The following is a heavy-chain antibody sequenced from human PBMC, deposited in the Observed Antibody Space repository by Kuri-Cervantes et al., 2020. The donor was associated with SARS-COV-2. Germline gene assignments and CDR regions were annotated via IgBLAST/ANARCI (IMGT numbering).Heavy chain of an antibody. CDR3: ARDRINSVVVTAIDSNWFDP. CDR2: IIPIFGTA. D-gene: IGHD2-21*02. CDR1: GGTFSSYA. J-gene: IGHJ5*02. V-gene: IGHV1-69*05. Sequence: SVKVTCKAAGGTFSSYAISWVRQAPGQGLEWMGRIIPIFGTANYAQKFQGRVTITRDTSASTAYMELSSLRSEDTAVYYCARDRINSVVVTAIDSNWFDPWGQGTLVTVSS.